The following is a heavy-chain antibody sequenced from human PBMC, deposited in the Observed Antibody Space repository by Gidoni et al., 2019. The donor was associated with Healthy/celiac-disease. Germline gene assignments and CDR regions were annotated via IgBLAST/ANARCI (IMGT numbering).Heavy chain of an antibody. CDR1: GGSFSGYY. CDR3: ARGWGQQLVPLRY. Sequence: QVQLQQWGAGLLKPSETLSLTCAVYGGSFSGYYWSWIRQPPGKGLEWIGEINHSGSTNYNPSLKSRVTISVDTSKNQFSLKLSSVTAADTAVYYCARGWGQQLVPLRYWGQGTLVTVSS. CDR2: INHSGST. J-gene: IGHJ4*02. V-gene: IGHV4-34*01. D-gene: IGHD6-13*01.